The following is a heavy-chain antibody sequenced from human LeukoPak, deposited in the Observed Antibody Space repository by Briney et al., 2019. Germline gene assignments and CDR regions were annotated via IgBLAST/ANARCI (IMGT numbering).Heavy chain of an antibody. CDR1: GYIFTSYW. CDR2: IYPGDSDT. Sequence: GESLKISCKASGYIFTSYWIGWVRQMPGKGLEWMGIIYPGDSDTRYSPSLQGQVTISADKSISTAYLQWSSLKASDTAMYYCARLVDTMVRGVITPWYYYYGMDVWGQGTTVTVSS. V-gene: IGHV5-51*01. CDR3: ARLVDTMVRGVITPWYYYYGMDV. D-gene: IGHD3-10*01. J-gene: IGHJ6*02.